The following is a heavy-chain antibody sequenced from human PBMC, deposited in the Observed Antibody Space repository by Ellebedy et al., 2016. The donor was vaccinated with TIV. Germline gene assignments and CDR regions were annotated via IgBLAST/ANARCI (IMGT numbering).Heavy chain of an antibody. Sequence: MPSETLSLTCSVSGASISGYYWSWIRQPPGMGLEWIGYIYSSGDTYYNPSLRSRVTMSVDTSKNQFSLKLSSVTAADTAVYFCARHRVGTAVYWGQGTLVTVSS. J-gene: IGHJ4*02. CDR2: IYSSGDT. V-gene: IGHV4-59*08. D-gene: IGHD4-23*01. CDR1: GASISGYY. CDR3: ARHRVGTAVY.